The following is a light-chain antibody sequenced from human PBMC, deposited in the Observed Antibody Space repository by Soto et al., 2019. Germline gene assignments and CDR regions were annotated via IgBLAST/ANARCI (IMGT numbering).Light chain of an antibody. CDR3: QQYHTHPPT. J-gene: IGKJ5*01. Sequence: DIQMTQSPSSLSASVGDRVSITCRASQAIGTGLAWYQQRPEKAPKSLIYAASTLQSGAPSRFSGSGSGTDFTLTLSSLQPEDFATYYCQQYHTHPPTFGQGTRLEIK. V-gene: IGKV1D-16*01. CDR1: QAIGTG. CDR2: AAS.